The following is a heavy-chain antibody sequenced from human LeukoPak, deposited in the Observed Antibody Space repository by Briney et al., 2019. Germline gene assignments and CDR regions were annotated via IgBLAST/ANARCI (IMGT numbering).Heavy chain of an antibody. D-gene: IGHD2-2*01. CDR2: IIPLFGSA. V-gene: IGHV1-69*13. CDR3: ARPQEYQLQSPFDY. J-gene: IGHJ4*02. CDR1: GGTFSNYA. Sequence: SVKVSCKAPGGTFSNYAISWVRQAPGQGLEWMGGIIPLFGSAKYAQGFQGRVTITADESTSTAYMELSRLRSDDTAVYYCARPQEYQLQSPFDYWGQGTLVTVSS.